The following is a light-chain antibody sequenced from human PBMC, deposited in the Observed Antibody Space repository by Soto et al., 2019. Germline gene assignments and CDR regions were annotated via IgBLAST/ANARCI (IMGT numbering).Light chain of an antibody. J-gene: IGKJ2*01. CDR2: GAS. CDR1: QSVSSSY. CDR3: QQEGRPTDT. Sequence: EIVLTQSPGTLSLSPGERATLSCRASQSVSSSYLAWYQQKPGQAPRLLIYGASSKAPGNPDRFSGSGSWDRLNLHNKRMEAGEFGGDFWQQEGRPTDTFGQGTKLEIK. V-gene: IGKV3-20*01.